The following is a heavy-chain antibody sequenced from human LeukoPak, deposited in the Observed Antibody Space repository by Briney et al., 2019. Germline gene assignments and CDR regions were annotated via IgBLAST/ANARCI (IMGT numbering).Heavy chain of an antibody. D-gene: IGHD1-26*01. V-gene: IGHV4-59*08. J-gene: IGHJ4*02. CDR2: IYYSGTT. Sequence: SETLSLTCTVSGASIGNYYCSWIRQSPGKGLEWIGYIYYSGTTNYNPSLKSRVTISVDTSKNQFSLKLTSVTAADTAVYYCARSGSYGGHFDNWGQGTLVTVSS. CDR1: GASIGNYY. CDR3: ARSGSYGGHFDN.